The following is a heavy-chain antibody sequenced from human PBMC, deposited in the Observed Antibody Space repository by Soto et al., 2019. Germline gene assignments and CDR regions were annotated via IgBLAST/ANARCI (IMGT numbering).Heavy chain of an antibody. CDR2: IYTSGST. CDR1: GGSISSYY. CDR3: ARWQRDYGDVYFDY. V-gene: IGHV4-4*07. D-gene: IGHD4-17*01. J-gene: IGHJ4*02. Sequence: SETLSLTCTVSGGSISSYYWSWIRQPAGKGLEWIGRIYTSGSTNYNPSLKSRVTMSVDTSKNQFSLKLSSVTAADTAVYYCARWQRDYGDVYFDYWGQGTLVTVYS.